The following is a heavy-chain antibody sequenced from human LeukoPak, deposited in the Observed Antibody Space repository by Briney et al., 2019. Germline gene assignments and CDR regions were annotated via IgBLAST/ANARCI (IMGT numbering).Heavy chain of an antibody. D-gene: IGHD3-10*01. V-gene: IGHV4-30-2*01. Sequence: PSQTLSLTCAVSGGSISSGGYSWSWIRQPPGTGLEWIGYIYHSGSTYYNPSLKSRVTISVDRSKNQFSLKLSSVTAADTAVYYCARAGGSGPSDPWGQGTLVTVSS. J-gene: IGHJ5*02. CDR2: IYHSGST. CDR3: ARAGGSGPSDP. CDR1: GGSISSGGYS.